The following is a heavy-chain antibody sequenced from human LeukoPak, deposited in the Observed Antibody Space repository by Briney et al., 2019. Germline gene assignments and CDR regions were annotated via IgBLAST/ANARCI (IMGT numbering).Heavy chain of an antibody. J-gene: IGHJ4*02. CDR3: ARDPCSGGSCYRNFDY. CDR1: GFTFSRYA. V-gene: IGHV3-30-3*01. D-gene: IGHD2-15*01. Sequence: PGGSLRLSCEASGFTFSRYAMNWVRQAPGKGLEWVAVISYDGSNKYYADSVKGRFTISRDNSKNTLYLQMNSLRAEDTAVYYCARDPCSGGSCYRNFDYWGQGTLVTVSS. CDR2: ISYDGSNK.